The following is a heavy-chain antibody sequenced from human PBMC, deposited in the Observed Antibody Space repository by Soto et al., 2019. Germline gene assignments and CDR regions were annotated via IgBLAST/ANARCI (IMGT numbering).Heavy chain of an antibody. J-gene: IGHJ3*02. V-gene: IGHV4-30-4*01. Sequence: QVQLQETGPGLVRPSQTLSLTCTLSGGSISDNDYYWTWIRQSPGVGLEWLGYIYTSGGTSYNPSIKSRLSISADTSSYRFPLKLTSVTAADTAVYFCARGEVRGAFDIWGPGTKVHVSS. CDR2: IYTSGGT. CDR1: GGSISDNDYY. D-gene: IGHD3-10*01. CDR3: ARGEVRGAFDI.